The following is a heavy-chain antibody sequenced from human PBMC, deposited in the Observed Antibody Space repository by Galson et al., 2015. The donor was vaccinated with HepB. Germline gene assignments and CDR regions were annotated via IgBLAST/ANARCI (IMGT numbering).Heavy chain of an antibody. Sequence: SVKVSCKASGGTFSSYAISWVRQAPGQGLEWMGGIIPFFGTANYAQKFQGRVTITADESTSTAYMELSSLRSEDTAVYYCTRDQNTYYDSSGYYLPYWVPGTLVTVSS. D-gene: IGHD3-22*01. CDR3: TRDQNTYYDSSGYYLPY. J-gene: IGHJ4*02. CDR1: GGTFSSYA. V-gene: IGHV1-69*13. CDR2: IIPFFGTA.